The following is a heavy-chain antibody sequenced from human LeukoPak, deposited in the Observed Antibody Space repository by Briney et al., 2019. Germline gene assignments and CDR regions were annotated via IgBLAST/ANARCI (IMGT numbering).Heavy chain of an antibody. D-gene: IGHD1-26*01. CDR2: MNPNSGNT. Sequence: ASVKVSCKASGYTFTSYDINWVRQATGQGLEWMGWMNPNSGNTGYAQKFQGRVTMTRNTSISTAYMELSSLSSEDTAVYYCARDGGYSGSYGDAFDIWGQGTMVTVSS. CDR1: GYTFTSYD. J-gene: IGHJ3*02. CDR3: ARDGGYSGSYGDAFDI. V-gene: IGHV1-8*01.